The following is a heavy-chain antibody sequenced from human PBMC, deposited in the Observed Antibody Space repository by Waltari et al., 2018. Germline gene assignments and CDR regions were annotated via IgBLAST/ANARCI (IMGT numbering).Heavy chain of an antibody. CDR1: GGSFSGYY. J-gene: IGHJ6*02. V-gene: IGHV4-34*01. Sequence: QVQLQQWGAGLLKPSETLSLTCAVYGGSFSGYYWSWIRQPPGKGLGWIGEINHSGSTNYNPSIKSRVTISVDTSKNQFSLKRSSVTAADTALYYCARGRRVGRFLEGLSRMGGMDVWGQGTTVTVSS. CDR3: ARGRRVGRFLEGLSRMGGMDV. CDR2: INHSGST. D-gene: IGHD3-3*01.